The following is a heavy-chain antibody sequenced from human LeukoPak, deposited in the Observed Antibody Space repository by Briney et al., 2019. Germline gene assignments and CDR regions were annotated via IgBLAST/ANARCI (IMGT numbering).Heavy chain of an antibody. CDR2: ISGSGGST. V-gene: IGHV3-23*01. J-gene: IGHJ4*02. CDR1: GFTFSSYA. D-gene: IGHD6-19*01. CDR3: AKDESIAVAGTPVY. Sequence: GGSQRLSCAASGFTFSSYAMSWVRQAPGKGLEWVSAISGSGGSTYYADSVKGRFTISRDNSKNTLYLQMNSLRAEDTAVYYCAKDESIAVAGTPVYWGQGTLVTVSS.